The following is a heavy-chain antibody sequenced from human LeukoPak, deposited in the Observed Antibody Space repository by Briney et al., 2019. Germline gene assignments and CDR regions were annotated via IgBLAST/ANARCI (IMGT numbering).Heavy chain of an antibody. V-gene: IGHV3-53*01. CDR1: GFTVSSNY. Sequence: GGSLRLSCAASGFTVSSNYMSWVRQAPGKGLEWVSAIYSGGSAYYADSVKGRSTISRDNSKNTLYLQMNSLRAEDTAVYYCAREGYGTGGYFDYWGQGTLVTVSS. D-gene: IGHD1-1*01. CDR2: IYSGGSA. J-gene: IGHJ4*02. CDR3: AREGYGTGGYFDY.